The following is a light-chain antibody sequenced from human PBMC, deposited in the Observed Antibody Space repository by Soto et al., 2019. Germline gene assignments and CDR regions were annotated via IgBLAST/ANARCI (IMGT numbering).Light chain of an antibody. CDR1: SSDVGGYNY. CDR2: EVS. V-gene: IGLV2-8*01. CDR3: SSYAGSNNLL. J-gene: IGLJ2*01. Sequence: QSALTQPPSASGSPGHSVTISCTGTSSDVGGYNYVSWYQQNPGKAPQLMIYEVSRRPSGVPDRFSGSKSGNTASLTVSGLQAEDEADYYCSSYAGSNNLLFGGGTKLTVL.